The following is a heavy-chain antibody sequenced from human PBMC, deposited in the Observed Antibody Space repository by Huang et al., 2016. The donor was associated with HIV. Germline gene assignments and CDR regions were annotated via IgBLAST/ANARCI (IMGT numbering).Heavy chain of an antibody. CDR3: ARGRTRSSLYDSYYGLDV. J-gene: IGHJ6*02. D-gene: IGHD6-6*01. CDR1: GGTFSTYA. Sequence: QVQLVQSGAEVKKPGSSVKVSCKASGGTFSTYAISWVRQAPGQGLEWRGGIIPIVGKANAAQKFQGTVTITADEFTSTAYMELSSLRSEDTALYYCARGRTRSSLYDSYYGLDVWGQGTTVTVSS. V-gene: IGHV1-69*01. CDR2: IIPIVGKA.